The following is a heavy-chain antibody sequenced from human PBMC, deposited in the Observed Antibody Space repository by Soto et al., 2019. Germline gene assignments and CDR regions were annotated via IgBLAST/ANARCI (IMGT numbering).Heavy chain of an antibody. V-gene: IGHV1-18*01. CDR3: ARERRRYSYGLDWFDP. CDR2: ISAYNGNT. Sequence: ASVKVSCKASGYTFTSYGISWVRQAPGQGLEWMGWISAYNGNTNYAQKLQGRVTMTTDTSTSTAYMELRSLRSDDTAVYYCARERRRYSYGLDWFDPWGQGTLVNVSS. D-gene: IGHD5-18*01. CDR1: GYTFTSYG. J-gene: IGHJ5*02.